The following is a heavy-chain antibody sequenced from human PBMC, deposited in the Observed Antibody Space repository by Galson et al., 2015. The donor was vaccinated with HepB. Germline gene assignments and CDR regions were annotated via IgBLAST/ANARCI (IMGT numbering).Heavy chain of an antibody. J-gene: IGHJ3*02. CDR1: GDSVSSNSVT. Sequence: CAISGDSVSSNSVTWNWIRQSPSRGLEWLGRTYYTSKWYNDYAVSLKSRIAFNPDTSKNQFSLQLNSLTPEDTAVYFCARVGRPWTGNDAFDIWGQGTMVTVSS. CDR2: TYYTSKWYN. CDR3: ARVGRPWTGNDAFDI. V-gene: IGHV6-1*01. D-gene: IGHD3-10*01.